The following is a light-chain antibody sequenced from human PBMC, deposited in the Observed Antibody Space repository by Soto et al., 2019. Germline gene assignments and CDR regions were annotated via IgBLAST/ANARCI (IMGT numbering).Light chain of an antibody. CDR3: CSYAGSYTFYV. Sequence: SALTQPRSVSGSPGQSVTISCTGTSSDVGGYNYVSWYQQHPGKAPKLMIYDVSKRPSGVPDRFSGSKSGNTASLTISGLQAEDETDYYCCSYAGSYTFYVFGTG. J-gene: IGLJ1*01. CDR1: SSDVGGYNY. CDR2: DVS. V-gene: IGLV2-11*01.